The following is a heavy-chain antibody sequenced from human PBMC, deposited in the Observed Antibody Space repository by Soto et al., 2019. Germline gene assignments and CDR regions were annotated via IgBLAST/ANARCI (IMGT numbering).Heavy chain of an antibody. V-gene: IGHV3-9*01. CDR2: ISWNSGSI. J-gene: IGHJ4*02. CDR3: AKVSLGAAAGYYFDY. Sequence: APRLSFAPPGFPFYYYSLHWGRPAPGKGLEWVSGISWNSGSIGYADSVKGRFTISRDNAKNSLYLQMNSLRAEDTALYYCAKVSLGAAAGYYFDYWGQGTLVTVSS. CDR1: GFPFYYYS. D-gene: IGHD6-13*01.